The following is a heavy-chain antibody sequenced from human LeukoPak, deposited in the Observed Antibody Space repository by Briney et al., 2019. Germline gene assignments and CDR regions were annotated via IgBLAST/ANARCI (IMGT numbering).Heavy chain of an antibody. J-gene: IGHJ4*02. CDR2: ISAYNGNT. CDR1: GYTFTSYG. D-gene: IGHD3-10*01. Sequence: GASVNVSCKASGYTFTSYGISWVRQAPGQGLEWMGWISAYNGNTNYAQKLQGRVTMTTDTSTSTVYMELRSLRSDDTAMYYCVRGLASGYGSGSYSDYWGQGTLVTVSS. V-gene: IGHV1-18*04. CDR3: VRGLASGYGSGSYSDY.